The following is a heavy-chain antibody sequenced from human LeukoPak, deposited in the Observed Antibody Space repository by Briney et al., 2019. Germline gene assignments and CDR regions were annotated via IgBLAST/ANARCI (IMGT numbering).Heavy chain of an antibody. CDR3: AKDDSSSWLFDY. CDR1: GFTFRSYG. J-gene: IGHJ4*02. V-gene: IGHV3-30*18. D-gene: IGHD6-13*01. CDR2: ISFDGSNE. Sequence: GGSLRLSCAASGFTFRSYGMLWVRKAPGKGLAWVTLISFDGSNENYADSVKGRFTISRDNSKNTLYLQMNSLRAEDTAVYYCAKDDSSSWLFDYWGQGTLVTVSS.